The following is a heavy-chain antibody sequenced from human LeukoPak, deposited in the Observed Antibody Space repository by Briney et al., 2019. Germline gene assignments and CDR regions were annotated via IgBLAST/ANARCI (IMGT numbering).Heavy chain of an antibody. V-gene: IGHV3-30*02. Sequence: GGSLRLSCAASGFTFSGSAMHWVRQAPGKGLEGVAFIRYDGSNKFFADSVKGRFTISRDNSKNTLFLQMSSLRPEDTAVYYCAKGYSYSFDSWGQGTLVAVSS. CDR2: IRYDGSNK. J-gene: IGHJ4*02. CDR3: AKGYSYSFDS. D-gene: IGHD2-21*01. CDR1: GFTFSGSA.